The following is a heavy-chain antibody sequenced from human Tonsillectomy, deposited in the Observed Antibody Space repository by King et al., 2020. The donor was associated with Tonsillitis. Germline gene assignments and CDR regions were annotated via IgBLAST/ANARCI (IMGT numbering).Heavy chain of an antibody. CDR2: LRSEPHSYAT. CDR1: GFTFSGSA. Sequence: VQLVESGGGLVQPGGSLKLSCAASGFTFSGSAMHWVRQASGKGLEWFGRLRSEPHSYATAYVASLKGRFTISRDVSKNTAYLQMNSLKTEDTAVYYCTRSGNCGGDCYYDYWGQGNLVTVSS. V-gene: IGHV3-73*01. CDR3: TRSGNCGGDCYYDY. D-gene: IGHD2-21*02. J-gene: IGHJ4*02.